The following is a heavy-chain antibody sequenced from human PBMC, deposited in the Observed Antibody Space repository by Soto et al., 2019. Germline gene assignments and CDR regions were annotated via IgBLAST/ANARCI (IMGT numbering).Heavy chain of an antibody. CDR2: ISAYNGNT. Sequence: ASVKVSCKASGYTFTSYGISWVRQAPGQGLEWMGWISAYNGNTNYAQKLQGRVTMTTDTSTSTAYMELRSLRSDDTAVYYCARDRSVWFGELLYPLSVYWGQGTLVTVSS. CDR3: ARDRSVWFGELLYPLSVY. D-gene: IGHD3-10*01. V-gene: IGHV1-18*01. CDR1: GYTFTSYG. J-gene: IGHJ4*02.